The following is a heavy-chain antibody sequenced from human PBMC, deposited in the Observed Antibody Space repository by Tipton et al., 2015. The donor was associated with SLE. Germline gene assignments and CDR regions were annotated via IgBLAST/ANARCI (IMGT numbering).Heavy chain of an antibody. D-gene: IGHD6-13*01. Sequence: LSCTVSGGSISSGGYYWSWIRQHPGKGLEWIGYIYYSGSTYYNPSLKSRVTISVDTSKNQFSLKLSSVTAADTAVYYCARDRIAAAGPKGMDVWGQGTTVTVSS. CDR1: GGSISSGGYY. CDR3: ARDRIAAAGPKGMDV. J-gene: IGHJ6*02. V-gene: IGHV4-31*02. CDR2: IYYSGST.